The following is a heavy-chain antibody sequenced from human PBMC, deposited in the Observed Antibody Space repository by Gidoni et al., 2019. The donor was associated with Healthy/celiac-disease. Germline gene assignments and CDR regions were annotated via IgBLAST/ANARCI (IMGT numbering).Heavy chain of an antibody. Sequence: QVQLQQWGAGLLKPSETLSLTCAVDGGSFSGYYWSWIRQPPGKGLEWIGEINHSGSTNYNPSLKSRFTISVDTSKNQFSLKLSSVTAADTAVYYCARGCPYDYVWGSYRRGGWFDPWGQGTLVTVSS. CDR1: GGSFSGYY. J-gene: IGHJ5*02. CDR2: INHSGST. CDR3: ARGCPYDYVWGSYRRGGWFDP. V-gene: IGHV4-34*01. D-gene: IGHD3-16*02.